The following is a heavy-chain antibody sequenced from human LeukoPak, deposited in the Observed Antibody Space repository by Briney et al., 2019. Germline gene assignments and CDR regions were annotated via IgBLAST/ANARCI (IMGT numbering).Heavy chain of an antibody. CDR3: AKGLNYYDGNGYPS. CDR2: IRYDGSNK. V-gene: IGHV3-30*02. D-gene: IGHD3-22*01. J-gene: IGHJ4*02. Sequence: GGSLRLSCAASGFTFSSYGMHWVRQAPGKGLEWVTFIRYDGSNKYYADSVKGRFTISRDNSKNMLYLQMNSLRAEDTAVYYCAKGLNYYDGNGYPSWGQGTLVTVSS. CDR1: GFTFSSYG.